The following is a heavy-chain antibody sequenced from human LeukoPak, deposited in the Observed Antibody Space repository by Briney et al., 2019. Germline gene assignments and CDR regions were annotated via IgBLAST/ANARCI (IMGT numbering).Heavy chain of an antibody. CDR2: IYTSGST. CDR1: GGSISSGSYY. Sequence: PSETLSLTCTVSGGSISSGSYYWSWIRQPAGKGLEWIGRIYTSGSTNYNPSLKSRVTISVDTSKNQFSLKLSSVTAADTAVYYCARGSLSSSWYSPPIPFDYWGQGTLVTVSS. D-gene: IGHD6-13*01. V-gene: IGHV4-61*02. J-gene: IGHJ4*02. CDR3: ARGSLSSSWYSPPIPFDY.